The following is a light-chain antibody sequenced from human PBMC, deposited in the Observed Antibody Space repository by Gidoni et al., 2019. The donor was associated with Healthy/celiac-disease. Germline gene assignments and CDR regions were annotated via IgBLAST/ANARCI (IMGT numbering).Light chain of an antibody. CDR3: QQYYRSPLT. CDR2: WAS. Sequence: DIVMTQSPDSLAVSLGERATINGKSSQSVLYRSNNKNYLGWYQQKPVQPPRVLIYWASTRESGVPDRFSGSASGTDFNLTISSLQAEDVAVYYCQQYYRSPLTFGGGTKVEIK. V-gene: IGKV4-1*01. CDR1: QSVLYRSNNKNY. J-gene: IGKJ4*01.